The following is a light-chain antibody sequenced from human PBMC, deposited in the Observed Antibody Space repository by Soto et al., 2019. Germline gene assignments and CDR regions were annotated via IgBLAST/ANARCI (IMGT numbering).Light chain of an antibody. J-gene: IGKJ4*01. Sequence: DIQMTQSPSSLSASVRDRVTITCRASQSIRSYLNWYQQKPGKAPKLLIYATSSLQSGVPSRFSGSGSGTDFSLTISNLQPEDSATYYCQQSYSTPLTFGGGTKMEIK. V-gene: IGKV1-39*01. CDR3: QQSYSTPLT. CDR2: ATS. CDR1: QSIRSY.